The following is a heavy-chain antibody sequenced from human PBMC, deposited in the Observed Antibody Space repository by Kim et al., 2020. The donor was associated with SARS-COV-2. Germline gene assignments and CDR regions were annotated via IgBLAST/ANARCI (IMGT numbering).Heavy chain of an antibody. V-gene: IGHV4-39*01. D-gene: IGHD2-21*01. CDR2: IYYSGST. CDR3: ARHLMWFSVWYFDL. Sequence: SETLSLTCTVSGGSISSSSYYWGWIRQPPGKGLEWIGSIYYSGSTYYNPSLKSRVTISVDTSKNQFSLKLSSVTAADTAVYYCARHLMWFSVWYFDLWGRGTLVTVSS. CDR1: GGSISSSSYY. J-gene: IGHJ2*01.